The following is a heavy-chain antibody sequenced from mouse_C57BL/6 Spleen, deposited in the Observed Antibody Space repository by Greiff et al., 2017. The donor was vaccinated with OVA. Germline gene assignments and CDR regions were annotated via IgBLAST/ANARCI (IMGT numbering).Heavy chain of an antibody. Sequence: EVHLVESGGGLVKPGGSLKLSCAASGFTFSDYGMHWVRQAPEKGLEWVAYISSGSSTIYYADTVKGRFTISRDNAKNTLFLQMTSLRSEDTAMYYCARLGYYDYDGGYYFDYWGQGTTLTVSS. V-gene: IGHV5-17*01. D-gene: IGHD2-4*01. CDR3: ARLGYYDYDGGYYFDY. J-gene: IGHJ2*01. CDR1: GFTFSDYG. CDR2: ISSGSSTI.